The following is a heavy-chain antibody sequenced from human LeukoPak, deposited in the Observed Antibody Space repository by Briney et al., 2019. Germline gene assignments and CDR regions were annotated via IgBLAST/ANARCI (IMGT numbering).Heavy chain of an antibody. Sequence: GGSLRLSCAASGFTFSSYNMNWVRQAPGKGLEWVSYISSSSSTIYYADSVKGRFTISRDNAKNSLYLQMNSLRAEDTAVYYCARANTLVVPYFDYWGRGTLVTVSS. CDR2: ISSSSSTI. CDR1: GFTFSSYN. D-gene: IGHD2-21*01. V-gene: IGHV3-48*01. J-gene: IGHJ4*02. CDR3: ARANTLVVPYFDY.